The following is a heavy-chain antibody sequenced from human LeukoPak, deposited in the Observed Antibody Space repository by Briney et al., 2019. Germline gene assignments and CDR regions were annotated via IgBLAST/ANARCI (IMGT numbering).Heavy chain of an antibody. Sequence: SETLSLTCTVSGGSISNYYWSWIRQPAGKGLEWIGRIYTSGSTNYNPSLKSRVTMSVDTSKNQFSLKLSPVTAADTAVYYCARGRMYSSGWEGNDYWGQGTLVTVSS. CDR3: ARGRMYSSGWEGNDY. V-gene: IGHV4-4*07. J-gene: IGHJ4*02. D-gene: IGHD6-19*01. CDR1: GGSISNYY. CDR2: IYTSGST.